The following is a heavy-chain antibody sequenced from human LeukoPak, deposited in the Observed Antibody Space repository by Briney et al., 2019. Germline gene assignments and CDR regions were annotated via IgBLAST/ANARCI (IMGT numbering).Heavy chain of an antibody. Sequence: GGSLRLSCAASGFPFSSYLMHWVRQAPGKGLVWVSRISNDGSSTTYADSVKGRFTFSRDNAKNTLYLHMDSLRAEDTAVYYCARGHITFGGVVVDYWGRGILVTVSS. CDR1: GFPFSSYL. V-gene: IGHV3-74*01. J-gene: IGHJ4*02. CDR3: ARGHITFGGVVVDY. D-gene: IGHD3-16*02. CDR2: ISNDGSST.